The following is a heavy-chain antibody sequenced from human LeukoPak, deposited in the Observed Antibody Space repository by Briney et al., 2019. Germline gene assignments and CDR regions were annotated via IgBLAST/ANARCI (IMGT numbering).Heavy chain of an antibody. J-gene: IGHJ4*02. CDR3: ARDLGYSYGPTGQDY. V-gene: IGHV3-53*01. Sequence: LPGGSLRLSCVASGFIVSSNYMSWVRQAPGKGLEWVSVIYGGGSTYYADSVKGRFTISRDNSKNTLYLQMNSLRAEDTAVYYCARDLGYSYGPTGQDYWGQGTLVTVSS. CDR1: GFIVSSNY. D-gene: IGHD5-18*01. CDR2: IYGGGST.